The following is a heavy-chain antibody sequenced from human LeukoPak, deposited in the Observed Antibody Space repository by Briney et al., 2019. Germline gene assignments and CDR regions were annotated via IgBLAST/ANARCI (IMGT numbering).Heavy chain of an antibody. CDR2: IYSSGGT. CDR1: GGSTSSYY. Sequence: SETLSLTCTVSGGSTSSYYWSWIRQPAGKGLEWIGRIYSSGGTNYNTSLKRRVNISIETSKKMLSLKLRSVTAADTAVYYCARENRGNFAYWGQGILVTGSS. D-gene: IGHD1-14*01. J-gene: IGHJ4*02. CDR3: ARENRGNFAY. V-gene: IGHV4-4*07.